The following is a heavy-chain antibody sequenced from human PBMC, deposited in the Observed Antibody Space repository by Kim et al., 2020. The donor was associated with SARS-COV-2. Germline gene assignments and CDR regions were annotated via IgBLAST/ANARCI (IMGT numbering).Heavy chain of an antibody. CDR1: GFNFDDYG. J-gene: IGHJ4*02. CDR2: IKGNGGRT. CDR3: ARVGVSYQECDGYYGSFDQ. V-gene: IGHV3-20*04. D-gene: IGHD3-22*01. Sequence: GGSLRLSCAASGFNFDDYGMVWVRQVPGKGLEWVAGIKGNGGRTGYGDSVKGRFTISRDNAKNSMHLQMNSLTVEDTAVYYCARVGVSYQECDGYYGSFDQWGEETLVSVSS.